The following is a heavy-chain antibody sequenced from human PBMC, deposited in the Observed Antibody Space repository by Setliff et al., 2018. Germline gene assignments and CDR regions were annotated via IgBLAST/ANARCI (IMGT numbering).Heavy chain of an antibody. CDR2: IYYSGST. J-gene: IGHJ3*02. Sequence: SETLSLTCTVSGGSISSSSYYWGWIRLPPGKGLEWIGSIYYSGSTYYNPSLKSRVTISVDTPKNHFSLKLSSVTAADTAVYYCARDRRIVGARHAFDIWGQGTMVTVSS. CDR3: ARDRRIVGARHAFDI. V-gene: IGHV4-39*07. D-gene: IGHD1-26*01. CDR1: GGSISSSSYY.